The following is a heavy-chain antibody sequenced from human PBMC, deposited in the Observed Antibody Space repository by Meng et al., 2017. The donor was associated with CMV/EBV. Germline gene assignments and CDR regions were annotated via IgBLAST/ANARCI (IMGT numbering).Heavy chain of an antibody. CDR2: IIPILGIA. J-gene: IGHJ6*02. D-gene: IGHD2-2*01. V-gene: IGHV1-69*10. CDR1: GGTFSSYA. Sequence: SVKVSCKASGGTFSSYAISWVRQAPGQGREWMGGIIPILGIANYAQKFQGRVTITADKSTSTAYMELSSLRSEDTAVYYCARDAIVVVPAATPEHRPGYYYYGMDVWGQGTTVTVSS. CDR3: ARDAIVVVPAATPEHRPGYYYYGMDV.